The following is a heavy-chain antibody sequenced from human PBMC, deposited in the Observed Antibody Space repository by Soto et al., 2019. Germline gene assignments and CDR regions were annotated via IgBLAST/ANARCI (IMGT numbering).Heavy chain of an antibody. V-gene: IGHV1-69*12. D-gene: IGHD3-22*01. CDR2: IIPIFGTA. J-gene: IGHJ4*02. CDR1: GGTFSSYA. Sequence: QVQLVQSGAEVKKPGSSVKVSCKASGGTFSSYAISWVRQAPGQGLEWMGGIIPIFGTANYAQKFQGRVTLTADESTSTAYMGRRSLRSGDTAVYYCARGGVGSGYPFDYWGQGTLVTVSS. CDR3: ARGGVGSGYPFDY.